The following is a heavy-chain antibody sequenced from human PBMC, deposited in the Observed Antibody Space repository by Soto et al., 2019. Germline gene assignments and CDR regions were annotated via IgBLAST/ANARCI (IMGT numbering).Heavy chain of an antibody. D-gene: IGHD2-8*01. CDR1: GYTFTSYG. J-gene: IGHJ6*02. V-gene: IGHV1-18*01. Sequence: ASVKVSCKASGYTFTSYGISWVRQAPGQGLEWMGWISAYNGNTNYAQKLQGRVTMTTDTSTSTAYMELRSLRSDDTAVYYCARDDCTNGVCYYYYYGMDVWGQGTTVNVSS. CDR3: ARDDCTNGVCYYYYYGMDV. CDR2: ISAYNGNT.